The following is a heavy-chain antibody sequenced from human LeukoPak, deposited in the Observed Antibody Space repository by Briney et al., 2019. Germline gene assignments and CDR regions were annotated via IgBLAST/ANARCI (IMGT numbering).Heavy chain of an antibody. J-gene: IGHJ4*02. V-gene: IGHV3-30-3*01. CDR3: ARESHGPGIAAAGQGFDY. Sequence: PGGSLRLSCAVSGFTFSSYAMHWVRQAPGKGLEWVAVISYDGSNKYYADSVKGRFTISRDNSKNTLYLQMNSLRAEDTAVYYCARESHGPGIAAAGQGFDYWGQGTLVTVSS. D-gene: IGHD6-13*01. CDR1: GFTFSSYA. CDR2: ISYDGSNK.